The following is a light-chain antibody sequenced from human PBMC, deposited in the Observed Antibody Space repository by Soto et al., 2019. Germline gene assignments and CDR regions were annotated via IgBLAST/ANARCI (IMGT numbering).Light chain of an antibody. CDR2: GAS. Sequence: TLSVSPGERATLSCRASQSVSSDLAWYQHKPGQAPRLLIYGASTRATGIPVRFSGSGSGTDFTLTISSLQSEDFAVYYCQPCNDQPLTFGGGTKVDI. J-gene: IGKJ4*01. CDR3: QPCNDQPLT. CDR1: QSVSSD. V-gene: IGKV3-15*01.